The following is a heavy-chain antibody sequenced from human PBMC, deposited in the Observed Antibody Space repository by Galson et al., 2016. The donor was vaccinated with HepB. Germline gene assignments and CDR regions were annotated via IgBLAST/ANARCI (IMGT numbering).Heavy chain of an antibody. J-gene: IGHJ4*02. Sequence: SLRLSCAASAFTFSTYPMHWVRQAPGKGLEWVAVISYDGSNKYYADSVKGRFTISRDNSKNTLYLQMNSLRGEDTAVYYCARDRIPMIRGVLDYWGQGTLVTVSS. CDR2: ISYDGSNK. CDR3: ARDRIPMIRGVLDY. D-gene: IGHD3-10*01. V-gene: IGHV3-30-3*01. CDR1: AFTFSTYP.